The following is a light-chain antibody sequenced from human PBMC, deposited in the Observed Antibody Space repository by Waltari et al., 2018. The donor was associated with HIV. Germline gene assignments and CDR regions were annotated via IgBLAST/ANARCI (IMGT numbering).Light chain of an antibody. Sequence: QSALTQPPSVSGSPGQSVTIPRTGTSTAVASYNLVSWYQKSPGTAPQLMVYEVTYRPSGVPERFSGSKSGNTASLTISGLQAEDEADYYCSSFTSSSTVVFGGGTKLTVL. V-gene: IGLV2-18*02. CDR1: STAVASYNL. CDR3: SSFTSSSTVV. J-gene: IGLJ3*02. CDR2: EVT.